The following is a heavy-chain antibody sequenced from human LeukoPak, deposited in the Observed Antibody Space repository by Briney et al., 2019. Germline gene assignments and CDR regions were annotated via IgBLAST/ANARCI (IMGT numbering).Heavy chain of an antibody. D-gene: IGHD3-3*01. CDR3: ARARGKATYYDFWSGYTFDY. CDR2: INHSGST. CDR1: GGSFSGYY. Sequence: SETLSLTCAVYGGSFSGYYWSWIRQPPGKGLEWIGEINHSGSTNYNPSLKSRVTMSVDTSKNQFSLKLSSVTAADTAVYYCARARGKATYYDFWSGYTFDYWGQGTLVTVSS. V-gene: IGHV4-34*01. J-gene: IGHJ4*02.